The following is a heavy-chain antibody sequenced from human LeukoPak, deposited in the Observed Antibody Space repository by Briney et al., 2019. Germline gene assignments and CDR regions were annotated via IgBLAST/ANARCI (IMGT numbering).Heavy chain of an antibody. V-gene: IGHV4-61*01. J-gene: IGHJ4*02. CDR3: ARDVAGDAVDY. CDR1: GGSVSSGSYY. D-gene: IGHD4-17*01. Sequence: SETLSLTCTVSGGSVSSGSYYWSWIRQPPGKGLEWIGYIYYSGSTNYNPSLKSRVTISVDTSKNQFSPKLSSVTAADTAVYYCARDVAGDAVDYWGQGTLVTVSS. CDR2: IYYSGST.